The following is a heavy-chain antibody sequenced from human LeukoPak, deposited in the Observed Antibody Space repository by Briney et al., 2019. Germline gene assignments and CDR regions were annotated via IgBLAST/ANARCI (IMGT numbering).Heavy chain of an antibody. Sequence: SETLSVTCTVSGGSISSSSYYWGWIRQPPGKGLEWIGSIYYSGSTYYNPSLKSRVTISVDTSKNQFSLKLSSVTAADTAVYYCARHESPDYGEVWFDPWGQGTLVTVSS. D-gene: IGHD4-17*01. CDR3: ARHESPDYGEVWFDP. CDR2: IYYSGST. J-gene: IGHJ5*02. V-gene: IGHV4-39*01. CDR1: GGSISSSSYY.